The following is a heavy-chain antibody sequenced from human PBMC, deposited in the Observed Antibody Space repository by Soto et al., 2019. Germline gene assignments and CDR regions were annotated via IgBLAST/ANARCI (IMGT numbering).Heavy chain of an antibody. V-gene: IGHV3-30-3*01. CDR1: GFTFSSYV. Sequence: GGSLRLSCAASGFTFSSYVMHWIRQAPGKGLEWVAHISYDGNNKYYADSVKGRFTISRDNFKNTLYLQMSSLRADDTAVYYCASDGPHISIFGYRDYWGQGNLVTVSS. CDR3: ASDGPHISIFGYRDY. J-gene: IGHJ4*02. D-gene: IGHD3-3*01. CDR2: ISYDGNNK.